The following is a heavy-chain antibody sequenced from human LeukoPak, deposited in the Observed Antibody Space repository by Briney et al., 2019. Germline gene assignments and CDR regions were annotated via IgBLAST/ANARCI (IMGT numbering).Heavy chain of an antibody. CDR2: ISSVSSNI. CDR3: ALQVSSSWAFDY. Sequence: PGGSLRLSCEVSAGFTFSAYSMNWVRQAPGKGLEWVSYISSVSSNIYYADSVKGRFTFFRDPAKKNSMNLQMNSLRAEDTAVYYCALQVSSSWAFDYWGQGTLVTVSS. D-gene: IGHD6-13*01. V-gene: IGHV3-48*04. J-gene: IGHJ4*02. CDR1: AGFTFSAYS.